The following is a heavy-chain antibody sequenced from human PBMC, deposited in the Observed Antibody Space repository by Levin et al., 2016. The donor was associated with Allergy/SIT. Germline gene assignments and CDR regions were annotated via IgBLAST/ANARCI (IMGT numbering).Heavy chain of an antibody. CDR2: ISPDGDKK. CDR1: GFGIRSYA. Sequence: GESLKISCAASGFGIRSYAMHWIRQTPGKGLEWVAVISPDGDKKYYADSVKGRFTISRDNSKNTLFLEMDRLRVDDTAMYYCARGPRVIFGEGFDYWGQGTLVSVSS. CDR3: ARGPRVIFGEGFDY. V-gene: IGHV3-30*03. D-gene: IGHD3-3*01. J-gene: IGHJ4*02.